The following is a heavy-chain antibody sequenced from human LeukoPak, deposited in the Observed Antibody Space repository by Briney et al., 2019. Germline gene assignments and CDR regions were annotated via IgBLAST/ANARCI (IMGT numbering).Heavy chain of an antibody. CDR2: IKQDGSEK. D-gene: IGHD6-19*01. Sequence: PGGSLRLSCAASGFTFSNYWMNWVRQAPGKGLEWVANIKQDGSEKYYVDSVKGRFTISRDNAKNSLFLQMNSLRAEDTAVYYCAKDRVAAGYTSGWYEFDYWGQGTLVTVSS. J-gene: IGHJ4*02. V-gene: IGHV3-7*03. CDR3: AKDRVAAGYTSGWYEFDY. CDR1: GFTFSNYW.